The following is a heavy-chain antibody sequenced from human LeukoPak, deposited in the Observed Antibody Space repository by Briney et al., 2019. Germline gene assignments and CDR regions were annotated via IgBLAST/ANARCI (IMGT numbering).Heavy chain of an antibody. V-gene: IGHV3-49*03. CDR3: TRDRVGLWWFN. Sequence: PGRSLRLSRTASGSTSGDDALNWFRQAPGKGLEWVGFIRSKTYGGTTEYAASVKGRFTISRDDSKSIAYLQMNSLKTEDTAVYYCTRDRVGLWWFNWGQGTLVTVSS. CDR2: IRSKTYGGTT. J-gene: IGHJ4*02. D-gene: IGHD2-21*01. CDR1: GSTSGDDA.